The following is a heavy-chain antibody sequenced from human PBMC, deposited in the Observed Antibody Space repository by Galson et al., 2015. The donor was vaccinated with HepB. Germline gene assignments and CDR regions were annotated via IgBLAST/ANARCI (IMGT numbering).Heavy chain of an antibody. D-gene: IGHD3-10*01. CDR1: GDSISTNRYY. CDR2: IYYSGTS. Sequence: ETLSLTCTVSGDSISTNRYYWSWVRQPPGKGLEWIGSIYYSGTSYYNASLESRVTISVHTSKKEFSLKLSSVTAADTALYYCARVFPYSSGTYYSIDAVDIWGQGSTVTVSS. J-gene: IGHJ3*02. V-gene: IGHV4-39*07. CDR3: ARVFPYSSGTYYSIDAVDI.